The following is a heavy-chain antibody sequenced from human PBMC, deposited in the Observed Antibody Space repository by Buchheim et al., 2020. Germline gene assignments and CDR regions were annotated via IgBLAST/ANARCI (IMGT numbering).Heavy chain of an antibody. V-gene: IGHV1-2*02. CDR3: AKRYYDTTGYDLWAFDI. CDR1: GDTFTDYY. J-gene: IGHJ3*02. Sequence: QVELVQSGAEVKNPRASVKVSCQASGDTFTDYYIHWVRQAPGQGLEWMGWINPNSSATNYAQKFQGRVTMTRDTSISTAYLDLSRLTFDDTAVYYCAKRYYDTTGYDLWAFDIWGQGT. CDR2: INPNSSAT. D-gene: IGHD3-22*01.